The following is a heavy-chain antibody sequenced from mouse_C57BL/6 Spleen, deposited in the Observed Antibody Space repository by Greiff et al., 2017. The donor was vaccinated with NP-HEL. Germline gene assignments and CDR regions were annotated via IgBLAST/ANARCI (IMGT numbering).Heavy chain of an antibody. CDR1: GFTFSDYY. V-gene: IGHV5-16*01. D-gene: IGHD2-5*01. J-gene: IGHJ4*01. CDR3: ARDRGYSNYYYAMDY. Sequence: EVQVVESEGGLVQPGSSMKLSCTASGFTFSDYYMAWVRQVPEKGLEWVANINYDGSSTYYLDSLKSRFIISRDNAKNILYLQMSSLKSEDTATYYCARDRGYSNYYYAMDYWGQGTSVTVSS. CDR2: INYDGSST.